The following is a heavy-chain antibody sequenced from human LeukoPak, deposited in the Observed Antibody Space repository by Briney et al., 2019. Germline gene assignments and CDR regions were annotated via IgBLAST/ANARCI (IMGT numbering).Heavy chain of an antibody. J-gene: IGHJ4*02. Sequence: PSETLSLTCTVSGGSISISNYYWSWIRQPPGKGLEWIGYIYYSGSTNYNPSLKSRVTMSVDTSKNQFSLKLSSVTAADTAVYYCARDRVVAAPFDYWGQGTLVTVSS. CDR2: IYYSGST. CDR1: GGSISISNYY. CDR3: ARDRVVAAPFDY. D-gene: IGHD2-15*01. V-gene: IGHV4-61*01.